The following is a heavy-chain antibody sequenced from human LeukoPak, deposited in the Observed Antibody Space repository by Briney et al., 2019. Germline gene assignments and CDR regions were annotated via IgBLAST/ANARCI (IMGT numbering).Heavy chain of an antibody. D-gene: IGHD2-21*01. CDR3: ARDPRIVVAIASPFDY. V-gene: IGHV3-21*01. CDR2: ISSSSSYI. J-gene: IGHJ4*02. CDR1: GLTFSSYS. Sequence: GGSLRLSCAASGLTFSSYSMNWVRQAPGKGLEWVSSISSSSSYIYYADSVKGRFTISRDNAKNSLYLQMNSLRAEDTAVYYCARDPRIVVAIASPFDYWGQGTLVTVSS.